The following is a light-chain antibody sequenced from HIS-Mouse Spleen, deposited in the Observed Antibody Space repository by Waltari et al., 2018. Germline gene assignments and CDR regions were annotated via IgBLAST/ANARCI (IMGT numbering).Light chain of an antibody. J-gene: IGLJ2*01. CDR1: SSDVGSYNL. V-gene: IGLV2-23*01. CDR3: CSYAGSSTVV. CDR2: EGS. Sequence: QSALTQPASVSGSPGQSITISCTGTSSDVGSYNLVSWYQQHPGKAPKLMIYEGSKRPSGVSNRFYGSKSGNTASLTICGLQAEDEADYYCCSYAGSSTVVFGGGTKLTVL.